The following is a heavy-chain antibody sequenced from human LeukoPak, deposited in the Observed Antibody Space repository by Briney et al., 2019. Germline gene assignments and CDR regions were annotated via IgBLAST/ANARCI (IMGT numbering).Heavy chain of an antibody. Sequence: SETLSLTCAVYGGSLNGHYWSWIRQPPGKGMEWIGEGSDSGGTKFNPSLRDRVTISADTSKNRFSLKLSSVTAADTAVYYCAKNGQSGFSFDPWGQGTLVTVSS. CDR1: GGSLNGHY. D-gene: IGHD2-8*01. J-gene: IGHJ5*02. CDR2: GSDSGGT. V-gene: IGHV4-34*01. CDR3: AKNGQSGFSFDP.